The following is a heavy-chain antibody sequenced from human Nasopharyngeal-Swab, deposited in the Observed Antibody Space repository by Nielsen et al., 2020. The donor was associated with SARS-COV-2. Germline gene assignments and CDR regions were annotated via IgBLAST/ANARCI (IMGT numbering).Heavy chain of an antibody. CDR2: IYHSGST. Sequence: VRQAPGKGLEWIGEIYHSGSTNYNPSLKSRINISLDKSKNQFSLKLRSVTAADTAVYYCARVIAWLDPWGQGTLVTVSS. D-gene: IGHD2-15*01. CDR3: ARVIAWLDP. V-gene: IGHV4-4*02. J-gene: IGHJ5*02.